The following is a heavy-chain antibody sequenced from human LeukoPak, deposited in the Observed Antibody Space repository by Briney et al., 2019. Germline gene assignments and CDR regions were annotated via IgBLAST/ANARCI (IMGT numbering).Heavy chain of an antibody. J-gene: IGHJ3*02. V-gene: IGHV4-30-2*01. Sequence: SETLSLTCTVSGGSISSGGYYWSWIRQPPGKGLEWIGYIYHSGSTYYNPSLKSRVTISVDRSKNQFSLKLSSVTAADTAVYYCARGHRDGYNYGAFDIWGQGTMVTVSS. CDR1: GGSISSGGYY. CDR2: IYHSGST. CDR3: ARGHRDGYNYGAFDI. D-gene: IGHD5-24*01.